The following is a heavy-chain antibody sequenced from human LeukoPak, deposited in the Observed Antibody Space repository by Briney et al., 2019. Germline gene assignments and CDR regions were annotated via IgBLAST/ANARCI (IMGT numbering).Heavy chain of an antibody. CDR3: ARDLSGSRQRHFDY. D-gene: IGHD1-26*01. V-gene: IGHV1-46*01. CDR2: INPSGGST. Sequence: ASVKVSCKASGYTFTSYYMHWVRQAPGQGLEWMGIINPSGGSTSYAQKFQGRVTMTRDTSISTAYMELSRLRSDDTAVYYCARDLSGSRQRHFDYWGQGTLVTVSS. CDR1: GYTFTSYY. J-gene: IGHJ4*02.